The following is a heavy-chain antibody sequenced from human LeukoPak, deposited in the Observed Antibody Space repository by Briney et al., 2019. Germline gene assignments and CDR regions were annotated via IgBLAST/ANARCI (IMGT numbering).Heavy chain of an antibody. J-gene: IGHJ4*02. CDR1: RFTFSNSW. Sequence: GGSLRLSCAVSRFTFSNSWMSWVRQAPGKGLEWVATIKPDGSEKYYVDSVKGRFTISRDNAKNSLYLQMSSLRAEDTAVYYCAAANYFDCWGQGTLVTVSS. CDR2: IKPDGSEK. CDR3: AAANYFDC. V-gene: IGHV3-7*01.